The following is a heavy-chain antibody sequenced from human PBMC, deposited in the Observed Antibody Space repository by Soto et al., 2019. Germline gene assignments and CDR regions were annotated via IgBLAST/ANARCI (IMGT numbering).Heavy chain of an antibody. D-gene: IGHD5-12*01. CDR3: ARDQSGGYNYNALDY. CDR2: TRNKANSYTT. Sequence: PGGSLRLSCAASGFTFSDHYMDWVRQAPGKGLEWVGRTRNKANSYTTEYAASVKGRFTISRDDSKNSLYLQMNSLKTEDTAVYYCARDQSGGYNYNALDYWGQGTLVTVSS. CDR1: GFTFSDHY. J-gene: IGHJ4*02. V-gene: IGHV3-72*01.